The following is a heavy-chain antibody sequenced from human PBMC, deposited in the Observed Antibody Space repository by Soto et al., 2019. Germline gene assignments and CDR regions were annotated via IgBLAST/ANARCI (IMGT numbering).Heavy chain of an antibody. J-gene: IGHJ4*02. CDR2: IAWNRATT. V-gene: IGHV3-9*01. CDR3: VKDVGSRHYDFTNFDS. D-gene: IGHD3-3*01. CDR1: GFIFDDYA. Sequence: EVQLLESGGGVVQPGGSLRLSCIASGFIFDDYAIHWVRQVPGKGLEWVSGIAWNRATTGYADSVKGRFTLSRDNARNSVLLQMNSLRPEDTALYYCVKDVGSRHYDFTNFDSWGQGTLVTVSS.